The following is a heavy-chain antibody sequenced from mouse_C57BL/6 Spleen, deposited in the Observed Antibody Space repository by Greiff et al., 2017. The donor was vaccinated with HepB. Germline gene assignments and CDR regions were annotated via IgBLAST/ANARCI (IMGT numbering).Heavy chain of an antibody. V-gene: IGHV5-17*01. CDR2: ISSGSSTI. Sequence: EVMLVESGGGLVKPGGSLKLSCAASGFTFSDYGMHWVRQAPEKGLEWVAYISSGSSTIYYADTVKGRFTISRDNAKNTLFLQMNSLRSEDTAMYYCARYYYGSSYGYFDVWGTGTTVTVSS. CDR1: GFTFSDYG. J-gene: IGHJ1*03. D-gene: IGHD1-1*01. CDR3: ARYYYGSSYGYFDV.